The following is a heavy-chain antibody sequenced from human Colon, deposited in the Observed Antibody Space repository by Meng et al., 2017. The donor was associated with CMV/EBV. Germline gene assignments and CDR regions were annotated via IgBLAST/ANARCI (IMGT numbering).Heavy chain of an antibody. CDR1: GFILSDYH. CDR2: MSSRGSSI. D-gene: IGHD3-10*01. V-gene: IGHV3-11*01. CDR3: ARGFYYGSGSYPTD. Sequence: SGFILSDYHMSWIRQAPGRGLEWLCYMSSRGSSIFYTGYVKGRFTISKDNAKKALYMQINGLRADDTAVYYCARGFYYGSGSYPTDWGQGTLVTVSS. J-gene: IGHJ4*02.